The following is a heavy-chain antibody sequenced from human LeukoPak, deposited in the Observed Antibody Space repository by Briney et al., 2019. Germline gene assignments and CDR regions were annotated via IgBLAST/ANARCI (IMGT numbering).Heavy chain of an antibody. D-gene: IGHD3-22*01. CDR3: ARRDYYDSSGYYDY. CDR1: GGSISSYY. V-gene: IGHV4-59*08. J-gene: IGHJ4*02. Sequence: SETLSLTCTVSGGSISSYYWSWIRQPPGKGLEWIGYIYYSGSTNYNPSLKSRVTISVDTSKNQFSLKLSSVTAADTAVYYCARRDYYDSSGYYDYWSQGTLVTVSS. CDR2: IYYSGST.